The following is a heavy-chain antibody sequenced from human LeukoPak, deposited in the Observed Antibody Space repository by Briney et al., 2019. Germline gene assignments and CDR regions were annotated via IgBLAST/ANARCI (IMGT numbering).Heavy chain of an antibody. V-gene: IGHV3-23*01. Sequence: LSGGSLRLSCAASGFTFSSYAMSWVRQAPGKGLEWVSAISGSGGSTYYADSVKGRFTISRDNAKNSLYLQMNSLRDEDTAVYYCARPGSGVFFFDYWGQGTLVTVSS. CDR2: ISGSGGST. CDR1: GFTFSSYA. CDR3: ARPGSGVFFFDY. J-gene: IGHJ4*02. D-gene: IGHD1-26*01.